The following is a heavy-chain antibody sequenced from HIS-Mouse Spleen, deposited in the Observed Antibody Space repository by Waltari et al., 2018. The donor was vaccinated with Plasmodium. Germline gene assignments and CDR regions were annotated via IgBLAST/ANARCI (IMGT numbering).Heavy chain of an antibody. D-gene: IGHD6-19*01. CDR1: GGSISSRRYY. CDR3: ARLSIAVAGNFDY. Sequence: QLQLQESGPGLVKPSETLSLTCPVSGGSISSRRYYWGWIRQPPGKGLEWIGSIYYSGSTYYNPSLKSRVTISVDTSKNQFSLKLSSVTAADTAVYYCARLSIAVAGNFDYWGQGTLVTVSS. CDR2: IYYSGST. J-gene: IGHJ4*02. V-gene: IGHV4-39*01.